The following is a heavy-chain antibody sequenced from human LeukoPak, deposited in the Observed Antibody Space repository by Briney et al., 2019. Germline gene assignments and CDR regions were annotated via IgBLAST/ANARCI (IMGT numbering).Heavy chain of an antibody. D-gene: IGHD4-17*01. CDR3: ARGVHATVTRFDS. CDR2: ISSDGNNK. CDR1: GFTFSNYA. Sequence: GRSLRLSCAASGFTFSNYAMHWVRQAPGKGLEWVAVISSDGNNKYYADSVKGRFTISRDNAKNTLYLQMNSLRAEDTAVYYCARGVHATVTRFDSWGQGTLVPVSS. J-gene: IGHJ4*02. V-gene: IGHV3-30-3*01.